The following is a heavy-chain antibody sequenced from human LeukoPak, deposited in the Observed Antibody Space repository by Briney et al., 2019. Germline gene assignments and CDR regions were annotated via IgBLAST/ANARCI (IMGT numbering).Heavy chain of an antibody. CDR2: INPNSGGT. V-gene: IGHV1-2*02. CDR3: ARERVVTACWYFDL. J-gene: IGHJ2*01. CDR1: GYTFTGYY. D-gene: IGHD2-15*01. Sequence: GASVKVSCKASGYTFTGYYIHWVRQAPGQGLEWMGWINPNSGGTNYAQKFQGRVTMTRDTSITTAYMELSRLRSDDTAVYYCARERVVTACWYFDLWGRGTLVTVSS.